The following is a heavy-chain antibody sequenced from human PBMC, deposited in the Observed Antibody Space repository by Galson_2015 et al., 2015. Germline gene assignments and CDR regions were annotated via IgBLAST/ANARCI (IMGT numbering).Heavy chain of an antibody. CDR3: ACDSGYYRSPKYYFDY. D-gene: IGHD3-22*01. CDR1: GFTFSSFG. CDR2: ISYDGGNK. Sequence: SLRLSCAASGFTFSSFGMQWVRQAPGKGLEWVAIISYDGGNKYYADSVRGRFTISRDNSKNTLFLQMNTLRAEDTAVYYCACDSGYYRSPKYYFDYWGQGTLVTVSS. V-gene: IGHV3-30*03. J-gene: IGHJ4*02.